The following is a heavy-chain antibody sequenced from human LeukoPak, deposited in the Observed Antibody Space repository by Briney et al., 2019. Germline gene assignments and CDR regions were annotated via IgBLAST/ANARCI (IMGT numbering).Heavy chain of an antibody. V-gene: IGHV3-53*01. CDR2: IDSGGNT. D-gene: IGHD3-16*01. Sequence: GGSLRLSCAASGFTVSNNYMTWVRQAPGKGLEWVSVIDSGGNTYYADSVKGRFTVSRDSAKNTLYLQMNSPRTEDTAVYYCARNLRDYIWGSYFESHDYWGQGTLVTVSS. J-gene: IGHJ4*02. CDR3: ARNLRDYIWGSYFESHDY. CDR1: GFTVSNNY.